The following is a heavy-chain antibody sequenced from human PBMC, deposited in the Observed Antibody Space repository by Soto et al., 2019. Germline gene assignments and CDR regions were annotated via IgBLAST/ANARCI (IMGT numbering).Heavy chain of an antibody. Sequence: QVQLVQSGAEAKKPGASVKVSCRASGFTFFTYGINWVRQAPGHGLAWMGWISAYNGNTYYAQNFQGRVTITTDTSTRTAYMELRSLRSDDTAIYYCARSTYKDFWGQGTLVTVAS. CDR2: ISAYNGNT. CDR1: GFTFFTYG. J-gene: IGHJ4*02. CDR3: ARSTYKDF. D-gene: IGHD2-2*01. V-gene: IGHV1-18*01.